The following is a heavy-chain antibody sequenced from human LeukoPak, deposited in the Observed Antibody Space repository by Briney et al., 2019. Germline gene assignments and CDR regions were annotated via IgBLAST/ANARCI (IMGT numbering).Heavy chain of an antibody. D-gene: IGHD6-19*01. CDR3: ARGYLIHSSGWYRY. CDR1: GGSFSGYY. CDR2: INHSGST. Sequence: ASETLSLTCAVYGGSFSGYYWSWIRQPPGKGLEWIGEINHSGSTNYNPSLKSRVTISVDTSKNQFSLKLSSVTAADTAVYYCARGYLIHSSGWYRYWGQGALVTVSS. J-gene: IGHJ4*02. V-gene: IGHV4-34*01.